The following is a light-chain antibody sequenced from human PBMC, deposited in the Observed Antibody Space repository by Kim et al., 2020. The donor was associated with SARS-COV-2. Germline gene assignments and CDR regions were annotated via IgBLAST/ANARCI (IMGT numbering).Light chain of an antibody. CDR3: QQFGSSYT. J-gene: IGKJ2*01. Sequence: EIVLTQSPGTLSLSPGERATLSCRASQSVSSSHLAWYQQKPGQAPRLLLSGASSRATGIPDRFSGSGSGTDFTLTISRLEPDDFAVYYCQQFGSSYTFGQGTKVDIK. CDR2: GAS. V-gene: IGKV3-20*01. CDR1: QSVSSSH.